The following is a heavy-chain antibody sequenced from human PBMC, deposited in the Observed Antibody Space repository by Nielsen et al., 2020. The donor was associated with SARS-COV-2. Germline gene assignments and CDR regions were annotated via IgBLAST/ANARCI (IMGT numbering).Heavy chain of an antibody. CDR2: IYNSGST. D-gene: IGHD1-26*01. CDR3: ARGGGRSGAYTLSY. V-gene: IGHV4-30-4*01. Sequence: SETLSLTCAVSGGSISSSNWWSWIRQPPGEGLEWIGYIYNSGSTYYNPSLKSRVIISADTSKNQFSLKLYSLTAADTAVYFCARGGGRSGAYTLSYWGQGTLVTVSS. CDR1: GGSISSSNW. J-gene: IGHJ4*02.